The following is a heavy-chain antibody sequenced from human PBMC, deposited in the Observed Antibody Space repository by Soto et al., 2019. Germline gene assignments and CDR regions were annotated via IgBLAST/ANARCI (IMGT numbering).Heavy chain of an antibody. Sequence: EVQLVESGGGLVKPGGSLRLSCETSGFTFSAYSMNWVRQAPGRGLEFVSSITSNNIYYADSVRGRFTISRDNAKNSLYLQMPSLREDDTAVYYCARPDRIFYYMDVWGKGTTVTVSS. CDR3: ARPDRIFYYMDV. CDR2: ITSNNI. CDR1: GFTFSAYS. J-gene: IGHJ6*03. V-gene: IGHV3-21*01.